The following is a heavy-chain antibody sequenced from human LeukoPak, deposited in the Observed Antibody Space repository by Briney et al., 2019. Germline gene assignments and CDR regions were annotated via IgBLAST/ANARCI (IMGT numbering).Heavy chain of an antibody. J-gene: IGHJ5*02. CDR1: GGSISSYY. Sequence: SETLSLTCNVSGGSISSYYWNWIRQPPGKGLEWIGYIYYSGTSNYNPSLKSRVTISVDTSKNQFSLKLSSVTAADTAVYYCARDRGYCSGGSCYSIDWFDPWGQGTLVTVSS. D-gene: IGHD2-15*01. V-gene: IGHV4-59*01. CDR3: ARDRGYCSGGSCYSIDWFDP. CDR2: IYYSGTS.